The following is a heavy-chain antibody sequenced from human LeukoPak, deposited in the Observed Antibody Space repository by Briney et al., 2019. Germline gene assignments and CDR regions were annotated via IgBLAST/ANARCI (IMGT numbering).Heavy chain of an antibody. CDR2: ISSRSTTI. J-gene: IGHJ4*02. Sequence: GGSLRLSCAASGFTFSTYSMTWVRQPPGKGLEWVSYISSRSTTIYYADSMRGLFTISRDNAKNSLYLQVNNLRVEDTALYYCAREAVAGRGFDYWGQGALVSVSS. CDR1: GFTFSTYS. D-gene: IGHD6-19*01. CDR3: AREAVAGRGFDY. V-gene: IGHV3-48*01.